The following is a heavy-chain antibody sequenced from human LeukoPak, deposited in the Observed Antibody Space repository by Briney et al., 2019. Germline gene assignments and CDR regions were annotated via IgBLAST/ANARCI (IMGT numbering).Heavy chain of an antibody. CDR1: GFTVSSNY. J-gene: IGHJ4*02. D-gene: IGHD3-3*01. Sequence: GGSLRLSCAASGFTVSSNYMSWVRQAPGKGLEWVSVIYSGGSTYYADSVKGRFTISRDNSKNTLYLQTNSLRAEDTAVYYCARGDFWSGYSHFDYWGQGTLVTVSS. CDR3: ARGDFWSGYSHFDY. CDR2: IYSGGST. V-gene: IGHV3-53*01.